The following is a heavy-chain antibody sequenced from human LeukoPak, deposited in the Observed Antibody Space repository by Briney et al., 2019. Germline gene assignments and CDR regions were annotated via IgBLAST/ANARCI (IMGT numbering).Heavy chain of an antibody. CDR1: GGSFSGYY. V-gene: IGHV4-34*01. J-gene: IGHJ4*02. D-gene: IGHD3-22*01. CDR2: INHSGST. Sequence: PSETLSLTCAVYGGSFSGYYWSWIRQPPGKGLEWIGEINHSGSTNYNPSLKSRVTIPVDTSKNQFSLKLSSVTAADTAVYYCATRSYSSGYLYYFDYWGQGTLVTVSS. CDR3: ATRSYSSGYLYYFDY.